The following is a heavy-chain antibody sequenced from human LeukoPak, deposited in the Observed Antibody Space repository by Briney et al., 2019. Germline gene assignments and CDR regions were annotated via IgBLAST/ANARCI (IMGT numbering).Heavy chain of an antibody. Sequence: PSETLSLTCAVYGGSFSSYNWSWIRQPPGKGLEWIGEINHSGSTNYNPSLKSRVTMSVDTSKNQFSLRLSSVTAADTAVYYCARDVGSRGIYYFDNWGQGTLVTVSS. V-gene: IGHV4-34*01. D-gene: IGHD2-2*01. CDR2: INHSGST. CDR1: GGSFSSYN. J-gene: IGHJ4*02. CDR3: ARDVGSRGIYYFDN.